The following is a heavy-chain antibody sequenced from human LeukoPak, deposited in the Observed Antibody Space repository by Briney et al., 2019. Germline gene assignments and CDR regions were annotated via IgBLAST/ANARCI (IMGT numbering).Heavy chain of an antibody. Sequence: SETLSLTCTVSGGSISSGDYYWSWIRQPPGKGLEWIGYIYYSGSTYYNPSLKSRVTISVDTSKNQFPLKLSSVTAADTAVYYCARVVADLSTYFDYWGQGTLVTVSS. CDR2: IYYSGST. D-gene: IGHD3-16*02. CDR1: GGSISSGDYY. CDR3: ARVVADLSTYFDY. J-gene: IGHJ4*02. V-gene: IGHV4-30-4*08.